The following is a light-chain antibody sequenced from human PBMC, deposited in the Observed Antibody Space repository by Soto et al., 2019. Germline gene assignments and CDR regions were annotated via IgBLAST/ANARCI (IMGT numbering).Light chain of an antibody. CDR1: QTIFRW. CDR2: DAT. V-gene: IGKV1-5*01. Sequence: DIQMTQSPSTLSASVGDRVTITSRASQTIFRWLAWYQQRPGKAHNLLISDATDLQSGVPSRFSGSGSGAEFTLTIGRLQPDEFATYYCQQYNSYPWTFGQGTKVEF. CDR3: QQYNSYPWT. J-gene: IGKJ1*01.